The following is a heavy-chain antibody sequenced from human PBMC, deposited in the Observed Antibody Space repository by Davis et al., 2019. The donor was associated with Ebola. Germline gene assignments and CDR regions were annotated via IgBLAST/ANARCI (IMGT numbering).Heavy chain of an antibody. D-gene: IGHD1-26*01. J-gene: IGHJ4*02. Sequence: HTGGSLRLSCAASGFTFSSYWMHWVRQAPGKGLVWVSRINSDGSSTSYADSVKGRFTISRDNAKNTLYLQMNSLRAEDTAVYYCARWREWELLNYWGQGTLVTVSS. V-gene: IGHV3-74*01. CDR2: INSDGSST. CDR3: ARWREWELLNY. CDR1: GFTFSSYW.